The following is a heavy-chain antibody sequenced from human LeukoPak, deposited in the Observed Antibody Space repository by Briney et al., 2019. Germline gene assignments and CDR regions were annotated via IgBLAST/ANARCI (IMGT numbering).Heavy chain of an antibody. CDR1: GYTFISYG. CDR3: ARLGYCTNGVCYRKHNRLDP. Sequence: ASVKVSCKAFGYTFISYGVTWVRQAPGQGLEWMGWISGYNGYTNYAQNFQDRVTMTTDTSTNTAYMELRSLRSDDTAVYYCARLGYCTNGVCYRKHNRLDPWGQGTLVTVSP. CDR2: ISGYNGYT. J-gene: IGHJ5*02. D-gene: IGHD2-8*01. V-gene: IGHV1-18*01.